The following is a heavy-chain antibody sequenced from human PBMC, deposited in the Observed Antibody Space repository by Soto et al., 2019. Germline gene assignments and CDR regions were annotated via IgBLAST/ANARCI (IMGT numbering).Heavy chain of an antibody. D-gene: IGHD3-10*01. Sequence: SETLSLTCTVSGGPINNYYWSWIRQPPGKGLEWIGFIYYSGSTNYNPSLKSRVTISVDTSKNQFSLKLSSVTAADTAVYYCARSRDLPYYYGSGSYSYLFDDWGQGTPVTVSS. CDR1: GGPINNYY. V-gene: IGHV4-59*01. CDR2: IYYSGST. CDR3: ARSRDLPYYYGSGSYSYLFDD. J-gene: IGHJ4*02.